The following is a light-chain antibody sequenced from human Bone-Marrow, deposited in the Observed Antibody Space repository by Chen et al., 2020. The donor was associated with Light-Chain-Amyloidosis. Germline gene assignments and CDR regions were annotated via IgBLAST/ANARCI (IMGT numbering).Light chain of an antibody. V-gene: IGLV6-57*01. J-gene: IGLJ3*02. CDR2: EDD. Sequence: NFMLTQPHSVSESPGKTVIISCTRSSGSIATNYVQWYQQRPGSSPTPVIYEDDQRPSGVPDRFSGSIDRSSNAASLTVSGLKTEDGADYCCQSYQGSSQGVFGGGTKLTVL. CDR1: SGSIATNY. CDR3: QSYQGSSQGV.